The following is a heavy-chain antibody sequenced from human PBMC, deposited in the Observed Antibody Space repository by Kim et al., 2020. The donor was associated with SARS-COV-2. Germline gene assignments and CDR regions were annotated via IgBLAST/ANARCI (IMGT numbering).Heavy chain of an antibody. D-gene: IGHD2-15*01. Sequence: GGSLRLSCAASGFTFSNYVMRWVRQAPGKGLEWVSSISESGGSTYYTESVKGRFTISRDNSKNTLYLQMNSLRAEDTAIYYCAKRVVVTTSDGFDYWGQG. CDR2: ISESGGST. V-gene: IGHV3-23*01. CDR3: AKRVVVTTSDGFDY. J-gene: IGHJ4*02. CDR1: GFTFSNYV.